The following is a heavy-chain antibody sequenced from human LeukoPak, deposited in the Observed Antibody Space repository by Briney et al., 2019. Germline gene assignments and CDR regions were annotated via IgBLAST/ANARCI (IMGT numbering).Heavy chain of an antibody. CDR3: ARHGTISSESYFDY. V-gene: IGHV4-59*08. Sequence: SETLSLTCTVSGGSMSGYYWSWIRQPPGKGLEWIGCIYHSGSTNYNPSLKSRVTGFVDTSKNQVSLRLSSVTAADTAVYYCARHGTISSESYFDYWGQGALVTVSS. CDR1: GGSMSGYY. J-gene: IGHJ4*02. CDR2: IYHSGST. D-gene: IGHD1-14*01.